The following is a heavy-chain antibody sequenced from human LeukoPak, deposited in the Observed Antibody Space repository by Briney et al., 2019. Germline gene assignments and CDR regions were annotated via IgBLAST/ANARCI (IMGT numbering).Heavy chain of an antibody. Sequence: PSETLSLTCTVSGYSITSGYYWGWIRQPPGKGLEWIGSIYHSGSTYYNPSLRSRVTISVDTSKNQFSLKLISVTAADTAVYYCARDLASPTASFDIWGQGTMVTVSS. CDR2: IYHSGST. CDR3: ARDLASPTASFDI. V-gene: IGHV4-38-2*02. CDR1: GYSITSGYY. J-gene: IGHJ3*02.